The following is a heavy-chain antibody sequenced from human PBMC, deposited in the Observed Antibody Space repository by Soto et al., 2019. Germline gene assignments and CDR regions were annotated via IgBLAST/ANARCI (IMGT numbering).Heavy chain of an antibody. D-gene: IGHD3-3*01. V-gene: IGHV1-69*13. CDR2: IIPIFGTA. J-gene: IGHJ6*02. Sequence: ASVKVSCKASGGTFSSYAISWVRQAPGQGLEWMGGIIPIFGTANYAQKFQGRVTITADESTSTAYMELSSLRSEDTAVYYCATKVYNVLRFLEWLPPRYYYYGMDVWGQGTTVTVSS. CDR1: GGTFSSYA. CDR3: ATKVYNVLRFLEWLPPRYYYYGMDV.